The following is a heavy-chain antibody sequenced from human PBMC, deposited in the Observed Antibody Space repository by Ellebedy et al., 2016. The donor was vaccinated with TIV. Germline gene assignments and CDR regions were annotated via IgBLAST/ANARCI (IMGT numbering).Heavy chain of an antibody. J-gene: IGHJ3*02. D-gene: IGHD4-17*01. CDR1: GFSFRSYW. V-gene: IGHV3-7*01. CDR3: ATDGSYGDYLSPAHAFEN. Sequence: GGSLRLSCAASGFSFRSYWMSWVRQTPGKGLEWVANINQDGSERYYVDSVRGRFTISRDNAENSLYLQMNRLRAEETAVYYCATDGSYGDYLSPAHAFENWGQGTVVIVSS. CDR2: INQDGSER.